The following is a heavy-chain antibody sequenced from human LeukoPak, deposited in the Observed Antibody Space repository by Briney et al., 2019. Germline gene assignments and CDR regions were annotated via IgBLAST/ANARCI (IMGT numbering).Heavy chain of an antibody. D-gene: IGHD3-10*01. V-gene: IGHV5-51*01. CDR3: ARHFKVPLWFGELLSNPFGY. Sequence: KPGESLKISCKGSGYSFTSYWIGWVRQMPGKGLEWMGIIYPGDSDTRYSPSFQGQVTISADKSISTAYLQWSSLKASDTAMYYCARHFKVPLWFGELLSNPFGYWGQGTLVTVSS. J-gene: IGHJ4*02. CDR2: IYPGDSDT. CDR1: GYSFTSYW.